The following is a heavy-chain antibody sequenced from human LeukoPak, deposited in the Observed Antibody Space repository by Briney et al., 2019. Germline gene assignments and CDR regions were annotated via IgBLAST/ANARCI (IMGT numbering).Heavy chain of an antibody. Sequence: TGGSLRLSCAVSGLTFANFAMTWVRQAPGKGLDWVSVISSNGGETFYADSVKGRFTVSRDNSKNTLYLQMNSLRAEDTAVYYCAKGGHFSFNGYWGQGTLVTVSS. V-gene: IGHV3-23*01. CDR3: AKGGHFSFNGY. J-gene: IGHJ4*02. D-gene: IGHD2-8*01. CDR2: ISSNGGET. CDR1: GLTFANFA.